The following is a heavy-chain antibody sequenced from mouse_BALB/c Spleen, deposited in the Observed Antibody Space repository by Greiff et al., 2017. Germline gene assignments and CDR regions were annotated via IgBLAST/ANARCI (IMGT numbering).Heavy chain of an antibody. CDR2: ISSGGRT. Sequence: EVKLMESGGGLVKPGGSLKLSCAASGFTFSSYAMSWVRQTPEKRLEWVASISSGGRTYYPDSVKGRFTITRDNARNILYLQMTSLRSEDTAMYYCSREGETLFDDWGPGTTLTVSS. V-gene: IGHV5-6-5*01. CDR3: SREGETLFDD. J-gene: IGHJ2*01. CDR1: GFTFSSYA.